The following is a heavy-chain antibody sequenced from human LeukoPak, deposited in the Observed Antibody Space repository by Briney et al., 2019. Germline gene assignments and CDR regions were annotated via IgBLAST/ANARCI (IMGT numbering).Heavy chain of an antibody. CDR3: TKEGGDIVLMVYAFGSGHYFDY. J-gene: IGHJ4*02. V-gene: IGHV3-30*18. Sequence: PGGSLRLSCAASGFTFSSYGMHWVRQAPGEGLEWVAVISYDGSIKYSADSVKGRFTISRDNSKNTLYLQMNSLRAEDTAVYYCTKEGGDIVLMVYAFGSGHYFDYWGQGTLITVSS. CDR1: GFTFSSYG. CDR2: ISYDGSIK. D-gene: IGHD2-8*01.